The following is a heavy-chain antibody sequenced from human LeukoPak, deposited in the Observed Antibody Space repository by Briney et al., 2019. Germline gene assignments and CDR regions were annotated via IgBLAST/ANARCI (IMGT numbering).Heavy chain of an antibody. Sequence: PGGSLRLSCAASGFTFSSYSMNWVRQAPGKGLEWVSSISSSSSYIYYADSVKGRFTISRDNAKNSLYLQMNSLRAEDTAVYYCARDSVILWFGESGYYYYMDVWGKGTTVTISS. CDR2: ISSSSSYI. CDR1: GFTFSSYS. D-gene: IGHD3-10*01. J-gene: IGHJ6*03. V-gene: IGHV3-21*01. CDR3: ARDSVILWFGESGYYYYMDV.